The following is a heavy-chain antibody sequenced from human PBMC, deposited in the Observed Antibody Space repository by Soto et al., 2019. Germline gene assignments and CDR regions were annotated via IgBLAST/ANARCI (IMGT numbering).Heavy chain of an antibody. CDR3: AKDQGRTGDLDY. CDR1: GFTFSSYG. J-gene: IGHJ4*02. D-gene: IGHD7-27*01. CDR2: ISYDGSNK. V-gene: IGHV3-30*18. Sequence: SLRLSWAACGFTFSSYGMHWVRQAPGKGLEWVAVISYDGSNKYYADSVKGRFTISRDNSKNTLYLQMNSLRAEDTAVYYCAKDQGRTGDLDYWGQGTLVTVSS.